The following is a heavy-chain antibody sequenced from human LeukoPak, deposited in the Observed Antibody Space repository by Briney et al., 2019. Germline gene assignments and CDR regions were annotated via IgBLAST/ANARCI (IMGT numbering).Heavy chain of an antibody. CDR2: IIPILGIA. D-gene: IGHD4-11*01. CDR1: GGSFSSYA. J-gene: IGHJ6*03. CDR3: ARGGAYSNSKGWYYYYMDV. Sequence: SVKVSCKASGGSFSSYAISWVRQAPGQGLEWMVRIIPILGIANYAQKFQGRVTITADKSTSTAYMELSSLRSEDTAVYYCARGGAYSNSKGWYYYYMDVWGKGTTVTVSS. V-gene: IGHV1-69*04.